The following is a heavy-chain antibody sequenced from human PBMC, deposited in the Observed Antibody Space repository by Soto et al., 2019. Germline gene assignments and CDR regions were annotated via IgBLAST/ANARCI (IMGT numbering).Heavy chain of an antibody. CDR3: ATAVPNYYVPNHYPMDV. CDR2: IYYRGST. CDR1: GASISSYY. D-gene: IGHD3-22*01. Sequence: QVQLQESGPGLVKPSETLSLTCSVSGASISSYYWSWIRQPPGKGLEWIGYIYYRGSTNYNPSLKSRVTISGDTSKNQVSLKLTSVTAADTAVYYCATAVPNYYVPNHYPMDVWGRGTTGTVSS. V-gene: IGHV4-59*01. J-gene: IGHJ6*03.